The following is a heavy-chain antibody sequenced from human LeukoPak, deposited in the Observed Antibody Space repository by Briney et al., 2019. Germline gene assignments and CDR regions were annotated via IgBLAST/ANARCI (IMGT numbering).Heavy chain of an antibody. CDR2: IIDNGYIT. D-gene: IGHD3-16*01. CDR1: GFTFSSYA. CDR3: AKLGGQEVHNYYVAV. V-gene: IGHV3-23*01. Sequence: PGGSLRLSCAASGFTFSSYAMRWVRQAPGKGLEWVSGIIDNGYITYYANSVRGRFTISRDNSKNTLSLQMNSLRAEDTAVYYCAKLGGQEVHNYYVAVWGKGTTVAVSS. J-gene: IGHJ6*03.